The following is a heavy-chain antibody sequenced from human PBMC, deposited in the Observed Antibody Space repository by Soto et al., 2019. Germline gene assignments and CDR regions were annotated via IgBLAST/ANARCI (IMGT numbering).Heavy chain of an antibody. J-gene: IGHJ4*02. CDR1: GFTFSSYG. Sequence: QVQLVESVGGVVQPGRSLRLSCAASGFTFSSYGMHWVRKAPGKGLEWVAVIWYDGSNKYYADSVKGRFTISRDNSKNTLYLQMNILRYEDKAMYYCARDGYCSGGSCYSGPVFDYWGQGNLVTVSS. CDR3: ARDGYCSGGSCYSGPVFDY. D-gene: IGHD2-15*01. CDR2: IWYDGSNK. V-gene: IGHV3-33*01.